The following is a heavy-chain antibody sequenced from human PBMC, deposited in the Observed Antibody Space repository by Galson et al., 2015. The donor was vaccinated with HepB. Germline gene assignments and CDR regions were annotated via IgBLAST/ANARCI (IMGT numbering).Heavy chain of an antibody. CDR3: AISRVERLQKAHQYDTSGYFED. V-gene: IGHV1-18*01. J-gene: IGHJ4*02. Sequence: SVKVSCKASGHTFVSYGISWVRLAPGQGLEWMGWTTVYNGHTKYAQKFKGRVAMTTDTSTSTSFMELRSLRSDDTAVYYCAISRVERLQKAHQYDTSGYFEDWGQGTLVTVSS. CDR2: TTVYNGHT. D-gene: IGHD3-22*01. CDR1: GHTFVSYG.